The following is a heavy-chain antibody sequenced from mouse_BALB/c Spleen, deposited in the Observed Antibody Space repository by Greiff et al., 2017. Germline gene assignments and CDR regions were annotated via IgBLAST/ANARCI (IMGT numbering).Heavy chain of an antibody. CDR2: ISSGGSYT. V-gene: IGHV5-9-4*01. CDR3: ARGRDGYYSYAMDY. D-gene: IGHD2-3*01. J-gene: IGHJ4*01. Sequence: EVKLVESGGGLVKPGGSLKLSCAASGFTFSSYAMSWVRQSPEKRLEWVAEISSGGSYTYYPDTVTGRFTISRDNAKNTLYLEMSSLRSEDTAMYYCARGRDGYYSYAMDYWGQGTSVTVSS. CDR1: GFTFSSYA.